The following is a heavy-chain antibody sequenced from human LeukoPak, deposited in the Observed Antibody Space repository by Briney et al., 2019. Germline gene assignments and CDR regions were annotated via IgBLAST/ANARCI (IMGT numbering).Heavy chain of an antibody. V-gene: IGHV3-23*01. J-gene: IGHJ4*02. CDR1: GCTFSSYA. Sequence: PGGSLRLSCAASGCTFSSYAMSWVRQAPGKGLEWVSAISGSGGSTYYADSVKGRFTISRDNSKNTLYLQMNSLRAEDTAVYYCAKGLRNGDLIDYWGQGTLVPVSS. CDR2: ISGSGGST. CDR3: AKGLRNGDLIDY. D-gene: IGHD4-17*01.